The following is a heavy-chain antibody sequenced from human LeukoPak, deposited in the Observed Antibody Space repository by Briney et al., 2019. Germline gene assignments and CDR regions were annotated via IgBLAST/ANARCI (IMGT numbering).Heavy chain of an antibody. V-gene: IGHV3-7*01. Sequence: GGSLRLSCAASGFTFSSYAMSWVRQAPGKGLEWVAYIKQDGSEKYYVDSVKGRFTISRDNAKNSLYLQMNSLRAEDTAIYYCASIEDSSGYYYRHWGQGTLVTVSS. CDR1: GFTFSSYA. J-gene: IGHJ1*01. D-gene: IGHD3-22*01. CDR2: IKQDGSEK. CDR3: ASIEDSSGYYYRH.